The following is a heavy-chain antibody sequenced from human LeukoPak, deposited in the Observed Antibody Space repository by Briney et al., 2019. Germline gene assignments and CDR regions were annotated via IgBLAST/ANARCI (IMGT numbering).Heavy chain of an antibody. CDR3: ARDYCSTTSCLDY. Sequence: GGSLRLSCAASGFTFSTYAMTWVRQAPGKGLEWVSAISGSGGSTYYADSVKGRFTISRDNSKNTLYLQMNSLRAEDTAVYYCARDYCSTTSCLDYWGQGTLVTVSS. D-gene: IGHD2-2*01. CDR1: GFTFSTYA. J-gene: IGHJ4*02. V-gene: IGHV3-23*01. CDR2: ISGSGGST.